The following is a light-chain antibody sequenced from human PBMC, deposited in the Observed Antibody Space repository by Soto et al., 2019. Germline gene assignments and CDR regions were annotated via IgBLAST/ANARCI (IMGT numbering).Light chain of an antibody. CDR1: QSVGSN. CDR2: GAS. Sequence: EIVMTQSPATLSVSPGERVTLSCRASQSVGSNLVWYQQKPGQAPRLLIYGASTRATGIPARFSGSGSGTEFALTISSPQSEDFAVYYCQQCDNWLRTFGQGTKVEIK. J-gene: IGKJ1*01. CDR3: QQCDNWLRT. V-gene: IGKV3-15*01.